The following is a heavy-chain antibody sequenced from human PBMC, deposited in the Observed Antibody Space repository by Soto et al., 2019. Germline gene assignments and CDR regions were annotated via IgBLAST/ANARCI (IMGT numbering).Heavy chain of an antibody. Sequence: SETLSLTCAVYGGSFSGYYWSWIRQPPGKGLEWIGEINHSGSTNYNPSLKSRVTISVDTSKNQFSLKLSSVTAADTAVYYCASETYYYGSGSPNWFDPWGQGTLVTVSS. CDR2: INHSGST. D-gene: IGHD3-10*01. V-gene: IGHV4-34*01. CDR3: ASETYYYGSGSPNWFDP. J-gene: IGHJ5*02. CDR1: GGSFSGYY.